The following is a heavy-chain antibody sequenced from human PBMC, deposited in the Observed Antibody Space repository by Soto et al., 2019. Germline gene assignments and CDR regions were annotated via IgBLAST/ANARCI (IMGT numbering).Heavy chain of an antibody. D-gene: IGHD2-15*01. CDR3: AHTRVELGSCSGGSCYSNQVMGDNWFDP. CDR2: IYWDDDK. CDR1: GFSLSTSGVG. V-gene: IGHV2-5*02. Sequence: QITLKESGPTLVKPTQTLTLTCTFSGFSLSTSGVGVGWIRQPPGKALEWLALIYWDDDKRYSPSLKSRLTITKDNSKNQVVLTMTNMDPVDTATYYCAHTRVELGSCSGGSCYSNQVMGDNWFDPWGQGTLVTVSS. J-gene: IGHJ5*02.